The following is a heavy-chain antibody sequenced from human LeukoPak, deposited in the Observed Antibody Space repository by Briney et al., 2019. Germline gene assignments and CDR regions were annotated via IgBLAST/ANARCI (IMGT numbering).Heavy chain of an antibody. D-gene: IGHD3-22*01. J-gene: IGHJ4*02. CDR3: AKVVRYYYDSSGSALDY. CDR1: GFTFSTSG. Sequence: GGSLRLSCAPSGFTFSTSGMHWVRLAPSKWMEWVAFIRYDGSNTHYADSVKGRFTISRDNSKNTLYLQMNSLRAEDTAMYYCAKVVRYYYDSSGSALDYWGQGTLVTVSS. CDR2: IRYDGSNT. V-gene: IGHV3-30*02.